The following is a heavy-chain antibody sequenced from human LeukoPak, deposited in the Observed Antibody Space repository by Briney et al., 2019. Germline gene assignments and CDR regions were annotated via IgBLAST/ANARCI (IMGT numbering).Heavy chain of an antibody. Sequence: SETLSLTCAVYGGSFSGYYWSWIRQPPGKGLEWIGEINHSGSTNYNPSLKSRVTISVDTFKNQFSLKLSSVTAADTAVYYCARGCGRYYGMDVWGQGTTVTVSS. V-gene: IGHV4-34*01. CDR3: ARGCGRYYGMDV. CDR2: INHSGST. CDR1: GGSFSGYY. D-gene: IGHD1-26*01. J-gene: IGHJ6*02.